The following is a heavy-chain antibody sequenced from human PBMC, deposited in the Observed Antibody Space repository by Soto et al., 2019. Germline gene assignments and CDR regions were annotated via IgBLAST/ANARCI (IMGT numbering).Heavy chain of an antibody. J-gene: IGHJ3*02. CDR1: GGSISPYY. V-gene: IGHV4-59*01. Sequence: SETLSLTCTVSGGSISPYYWSWIRQPPGKGLEWIGYIYYSGSTSYNPSLRSRVTISVDTSRSQFSLSLGSVTAADTAVYYCARAAVGDXXHDAFDIWGQGTKVTVSS. CDR2: IYYSGST. D-gene: IGHD6-25*01. CDR3: ARAAVGDXXHDAFDI.